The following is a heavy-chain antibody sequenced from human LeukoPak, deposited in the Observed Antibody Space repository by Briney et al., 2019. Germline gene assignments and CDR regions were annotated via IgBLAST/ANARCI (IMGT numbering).Heavy chain of an antibody. V-gene: IGHV4-61*01. D-gene: IGHD3-10*01. CDR1: GGSVSSGSYY. CDR3: ALPLRSGVDAFDI. Sequence: SETLSLTCTVSGGSVSSGSYYWSWIRQPPGKGLEWIGYIYYSGSTNYNPSLKSRVTISVDTSKNQFSLKLSSVTAADTAVYYCALPLRSGVDAFDIWGQGTMVTVSS. CDR2: IYYSGST. J-gene: IGHJ3*02.